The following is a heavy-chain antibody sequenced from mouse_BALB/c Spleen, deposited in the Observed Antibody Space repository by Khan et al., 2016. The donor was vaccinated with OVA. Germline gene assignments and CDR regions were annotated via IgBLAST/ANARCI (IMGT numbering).Heavy chain of an antibody. Sequence: EVELVESGGGLVQPGGSLRLSCATSGFTFTDYYMSWVRQPPGKSLEWLGFIRNKAKGYTTEYSEPVKGRFTISSDNSQSIVYLQMTTLRAEDSATYYCARETVVDVYWYFDVWGAGTTVTVSS. CDR3: ARETVVDVYWYFDV. V-gene: IGHV7-3*02. CDR1: GFTFTDYY. D-gene: IGHD1-1*01. CDR2: IRNKAKGYTT. J-gene: IGHJ1*01.